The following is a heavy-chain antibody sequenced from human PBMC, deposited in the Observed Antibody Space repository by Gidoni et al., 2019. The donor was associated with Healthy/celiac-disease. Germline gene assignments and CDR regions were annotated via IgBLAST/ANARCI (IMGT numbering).Heavy chain of an antibody. CDR1: GCTFTDYY. V-gene: IGHV1-69-2*01. Sequence: EVQLVQSGAEVKKPGATVKISCKVSGCTFTDYYMHWVQQAPGKGLEWMGLVDPEDGEPIYAEKFQGRVTITPATATYTAYMELCSLRSVDTAVYYCATDRRDCSGGICPLNWFDPWGQGTLVTVSS. CDR2: VDPEDGEP. D-gene: IGHD2-15*01. J-gene: IGHJ5*02. CDR3: ATDRRDCSGGICPLNWFDP.